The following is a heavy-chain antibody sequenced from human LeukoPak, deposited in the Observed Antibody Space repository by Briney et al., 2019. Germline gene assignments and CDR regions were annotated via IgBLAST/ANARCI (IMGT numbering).Heavy chain of an antibody. J-gene: IGHJ4*02. CDR3: ARGGSSDWYYFDY. CDR2: IYSDGSST. CDR1: GFTFSNYW. V-gene: IGHV3-74*01. D-gene: IGHD6-19*01. Sequence: PGGSLRLSCAASGFTFSNYWMHWVRQGPGRGLVWVSRIYSDGSSTSYADSVKGRFTISRDNAKNTPYLQMNSLRAEDTAVYYCARGGSSDWYYFDYWGQGTLVTVSS.